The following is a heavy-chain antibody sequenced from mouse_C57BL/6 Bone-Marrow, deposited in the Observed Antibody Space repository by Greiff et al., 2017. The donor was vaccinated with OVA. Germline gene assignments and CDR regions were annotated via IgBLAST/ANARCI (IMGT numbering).Heavy chain of an antibody. CDR1: GYAFTNYL. J-gene: IGHJ2*01. Sequence: QVQLQQSGAELVRPGTSVKVSCKASGYAFTNYLIEWVKQRPGQGLKWIGVINPGSGGTNYNEKFKGKATLTADKSSSTAYMQLSSLTSEDSAVYFCARHRGGYYLDYWGQGTTLTVSS. V-gene: IGHV1-54*01. CDR3: ARHRGGYYLDY. CDR2: INPGSGGT.